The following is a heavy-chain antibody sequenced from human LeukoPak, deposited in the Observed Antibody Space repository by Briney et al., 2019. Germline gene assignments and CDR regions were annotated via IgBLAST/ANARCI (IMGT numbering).Heavy chain of an antibody. J-gene: IGHJ3*02. D-gene: IGHD3-22*01. Sequence: PSETLSLTCTVSGGSISSSSYYWGWIRQPPGKGLEWIGSIYYSGSTYYNPSLKSRVTISVDTSKNQFSLKLSSVTAADTAVYYCARSSGDSSRIDAFDIWGQGTMVTVSS. CDR1: GGSISSSSYY. V-gene: IGHV4-39*07. CDR3: ARSSGDSSRIDAFDI. CDR2: IYYSGST.